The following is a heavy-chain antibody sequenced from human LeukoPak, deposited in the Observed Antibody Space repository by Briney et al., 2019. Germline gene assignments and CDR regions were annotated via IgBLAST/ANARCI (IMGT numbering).Heavy chain of an antibody. Sequence: PSQTLSLTCTVSGGSISSGGYYWSWIRQPPGKGLEWIGYIYHSGSTYHNPSLKSRVTISVDRSKNQFSLKLSSVTAADTAVYYCARDTYGLHYYMDVWGKGTTVTVSS. V-gene: IGHV4-30-2*01. D-gene: IGHD2-21*01. CDR3: ARDTYGLHYYMDV. J-gene: IGHJ6*03. CDR2: IYHSGST. CDR1: GGSISSGGYY.